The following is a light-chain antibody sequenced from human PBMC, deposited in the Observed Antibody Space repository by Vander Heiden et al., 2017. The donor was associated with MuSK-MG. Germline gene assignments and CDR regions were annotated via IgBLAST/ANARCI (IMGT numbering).Light chain of an antibody. CDR2: EVS. CDR1: NSDVGTYNL. V-gene: IGLV2-23*02. J-gene: IGLJ1*01. Sequence: QSALTQPASVSGSPGQSINISCSGTNSDVGTYNLVSWYHQHTGKAPLLVVYEVSRRPSGLSNRFSASKSGTTTSPTISGLQAEDAADYHCCSYAVGSTLVFGTGTKLTVL. CDR3: CSYAVGSTLV.